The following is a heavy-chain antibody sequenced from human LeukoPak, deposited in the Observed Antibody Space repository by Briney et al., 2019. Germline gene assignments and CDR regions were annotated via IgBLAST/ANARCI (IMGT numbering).Heavy chain of an antibody. CDR2: IYHSGST. Sequence: RSSGTLSLTCAVSGGSISSSNWWSWVRQPPGKGLEWIGEIYHSGSTNYNPSLKSRVTISVDKSKNQSSLKLSSVTAADTAVYYCARTSVGAAAGHHAFDIWGQGTMVTVSS. J-gene: IGHJ3*02. CDR1: GGSISSSNW. CDR3: ARTSVGAAAGHHAFDI. D-gene: IGHD6-13*01. V-gene: IGHV4-4*02.